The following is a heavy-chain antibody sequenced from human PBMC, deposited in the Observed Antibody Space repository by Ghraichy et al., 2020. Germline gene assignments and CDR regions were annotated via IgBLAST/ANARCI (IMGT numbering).Heavy chain of an antibody. CDR2: IRSKADGGTT. D-gene: IGHD2/OR15-2a*01. CDR3: TTLGLSDT. J-gene: IGHJ5*02. CDR1: GFTFSNAC. V-gene: IGHV3-15*01. Sequence: GGSLRLSCAASGFTFSNACMSWVRQAPGKGLEGLGRIRSKADGGTTDYAATVKGRFFFSRDDSKDTLYPQMNSLKTEDTAVYYCTTLGLSDTWGQGTLVTVSS.